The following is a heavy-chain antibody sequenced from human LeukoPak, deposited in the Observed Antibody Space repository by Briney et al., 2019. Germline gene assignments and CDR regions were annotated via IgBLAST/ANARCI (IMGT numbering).Heavy chain of an antibody. CDR3: AKFSSGWYPHYFDY. Sequence: PGGSLRLSCAASRFTFSHDAMSWVRLAPGKGLEWVSAISGTGGSTYYADSVKGRFTISRDNSKNTLYLQMSSLRGEDTAVYYCAKFSSGWYPHYFDYWGQGTLVTVSS. CDR1: RFTFSHDA. D-gene: IGHD6-19*01. J-gene: IGHJ4*02. V-gene: IGHV3-23*01. CDR2: ISGTGGST.